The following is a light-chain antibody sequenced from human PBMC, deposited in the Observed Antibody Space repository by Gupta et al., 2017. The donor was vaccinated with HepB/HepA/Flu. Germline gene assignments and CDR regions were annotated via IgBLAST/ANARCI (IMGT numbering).Light chain of an antibody. Sequence: EIVLTQSLGTLSLSPGESATLPSSTSQSVGDSQLAWYQQKAGQAPRLLIYGASSRATGIPARVSGSGSGTDFTLTISRLEPEDFAVYYCQQYDSSTWTFGQGTRVEIK. J-gene: IGKJ1*01. V-gene: IGKV3-20*01. CDR2: GAS. CDR3: QQYDSSTWT. CDR1: QSVGDSQ.